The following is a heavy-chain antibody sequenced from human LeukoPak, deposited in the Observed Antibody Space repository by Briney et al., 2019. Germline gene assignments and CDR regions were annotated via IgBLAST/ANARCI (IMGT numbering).Heavy chain of an antibody. Sequence: PSETLSLTCTVSGYSISTGYYWDWLRQPPGKGLEWIGTFYHGGSTYYNPSLKSRVTISVDTSKHQFSLNLTSVTAADTAVYYCARAMSIAARLQTLFDYWGQGTLVTVSS. CDR2: FYHGGST. CDR1: GYSISTGYY. D-gene: IGHD6-6*01. CDR3: ARAMSIAARLQTLFDY. J-gene: IGHJ4*02. V-gene: IGHV4-38-2*02.